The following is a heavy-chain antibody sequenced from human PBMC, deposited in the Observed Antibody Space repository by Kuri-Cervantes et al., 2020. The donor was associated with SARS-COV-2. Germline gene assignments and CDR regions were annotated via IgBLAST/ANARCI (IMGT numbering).Heavy chain of an antibody. Sequence: GGSLRLSCAASGFTFSNYGMHWVRQAPGKGLEWVAVVWHDGNNKYYSASVKGRFTISRDNSKNTLYLQMNSLRAEDTAVYYCAREEYSSSWQTYYFDYWGQGTLVTVSS. CDR3: AREEYSSSWQTYYFDY. V-gene: IGHV3-33*01. CDR1: GFTFSNYG. D-gene: IGHD6-13*01. CDR2: VWHDGNNK. J-gene: IGHJ4*02.